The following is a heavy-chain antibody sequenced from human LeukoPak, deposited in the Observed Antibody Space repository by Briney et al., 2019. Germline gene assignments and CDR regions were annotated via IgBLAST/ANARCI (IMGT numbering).Heavy chain of an antibody. CDR2: IRQDASEK. V-gene: IGHV3-7*01. CDR3: ARGTDTKPFWSGYWVDV. Sequence: GGSLRLSCAASGFTFSSSWMSWVRQAPGKGLEWVANIRQDASEKSYVDSVKGRFTISRDNAKNSLYLEMSSLRAEDTAVYYCARGTDTKPFWSGYWVDVWGQGTTVTVSS. CDR1: GFTFSSSW. J-gene: IGHJ6*02. D-gene: IGHD3-3*01.